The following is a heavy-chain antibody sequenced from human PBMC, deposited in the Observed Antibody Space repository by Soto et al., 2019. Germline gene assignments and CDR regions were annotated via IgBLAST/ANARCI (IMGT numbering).Heavy chain of an antibody. V-gene: IGHV4-61*01. CDR3: ARTTAVPNTLRSRYFFDY. CDR1: GGSVSYNSYS. CDR2: VYYSGTT. J-gene: IGHJ4*02. Sequence: SETLSIGCSFSGGSVSYNSYSWRWIRQPPGQRLEWIGYVYYSGTTNYNPSLKSRVTISVDLSKNQFSLRLSSVTTADTALYYCARTTAVPNTLRSRYFFDYWGQGTMVTVSS. D-gene: IGHD4-17*01.